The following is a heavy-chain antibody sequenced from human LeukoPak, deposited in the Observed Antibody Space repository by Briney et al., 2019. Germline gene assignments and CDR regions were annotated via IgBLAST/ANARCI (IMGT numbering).Heavy chain of an antibody. J-gene: IGHJ4*02. V-gene: IGHV4-31*02. D-gene: IGHD3-10*01. CDR3: ARVRGSDRETVDY. CDR2: IYYSGST. Sequence: NWVRQAPGKGLEWIAYIYYSGSTYYNPSLKSRVTISVDTSKNQFSLKLSPVTAADTAVYYCARVRGSDRETVDYWGQGTLVTVSS.